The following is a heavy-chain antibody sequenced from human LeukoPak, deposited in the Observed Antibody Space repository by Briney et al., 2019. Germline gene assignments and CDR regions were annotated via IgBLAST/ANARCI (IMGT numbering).Heavy chain of an antibody. V-gene: IGHV3-21*06. Sequence: GGSLRLSCAASGFTFSHYYMTWVRQAPGKGLEWVSSISGSSGYIFYADSVKGRFTISRDNAKNSLYLQMNSLRAEDTAVYYCGRDLPTVTSIDYWGRGTLVTVSS. CDR2: ISGSSGYI. D-gene: IGHD4-17*01. J-gene: IGHJ4*02. CDR3: GRDLPTVTSIDY. CDR1: GFTFSHYY.